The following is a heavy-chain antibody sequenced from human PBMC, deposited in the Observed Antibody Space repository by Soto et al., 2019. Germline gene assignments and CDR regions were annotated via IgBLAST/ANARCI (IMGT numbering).Heavy chain of an antibody. D-gene: IGHD6-19*01. J-gene: IGHJ3*02. Sequence: ASVKVSCKASGGTFSSYTISWVRQAPGQGLEWMGRIIPILGIANYAQKFQGRVTITADKSTSTAYMELSSLRSEDTAVYYCARAFSSGWYGARAGGDAFDIWGQGTMVTVSS. CDR3: ARAFSSGWYGARAGGDAFDI. CDR2: IIPILGIA. V-gene: IGHV1-69*02. CDR1: GGTFSSYT.